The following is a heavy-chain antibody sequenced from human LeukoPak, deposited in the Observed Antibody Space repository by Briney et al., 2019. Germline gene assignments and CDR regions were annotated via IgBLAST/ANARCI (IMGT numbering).Heavy chain of an antibody. CDR3: AKIRDSSVLDY. CDR1: GFTFSSYA. Sequence: GGSLRLSCAASGFTFSSYAMSWVRQAPGKGLEWVSSISGSGGTTYYADSVKGRFTISRDNSKNTLYLQMNSLRAEDTAVYYCAKIRDSSVLDYWGQGTLVTVSS. J-gene: IGHJ4*02. CDR2: ISGSGGTT. V-gene: IGHV3-23*01. D-gene: IGHD3-22*01.